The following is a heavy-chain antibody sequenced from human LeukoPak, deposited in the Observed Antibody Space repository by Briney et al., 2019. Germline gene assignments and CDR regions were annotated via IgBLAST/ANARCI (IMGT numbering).Heavy chain of an antibody. CDR3: ARGYSSAKGGGY. Sequence: GASVKVSCKASGYTFTSYYMHWVRQAPGQGLEWMGIINPSGGSTSYAKKCQGRVTMTRDTSTSTVYMELSSLRSEDTAVYYCARGYSSAKGGGYWGQGTLVTVSS. CDR2: INPSGGST. V-gene: IGHV1-46*03. J-gene: IGHJ4*02. CDR1: GYTFTSYY. D-gene: IGHD6-19*01.